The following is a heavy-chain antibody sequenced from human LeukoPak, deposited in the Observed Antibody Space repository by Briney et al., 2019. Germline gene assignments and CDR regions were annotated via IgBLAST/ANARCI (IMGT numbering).Heavy chain of an antibody. D-gene: IGHD3-9*01. CDR3: AKDRVLRYFDWLLLFDY. J-gene: IGHJ4*02. CDR2: ISWNSGSI. V-gene: IGHV3-9*01. Sequence: GGSLRLSCAASGFTFDDYAMHWVRQAPGKGLEWVSGISWNSGSIGYADSVKGRFTISRDNAKNSLYLQMNSLRAEDTAVYYCAKDRVLRYFDWLLLFDYWGQGTLVTVSS. CDR1: GFTFDDYA.